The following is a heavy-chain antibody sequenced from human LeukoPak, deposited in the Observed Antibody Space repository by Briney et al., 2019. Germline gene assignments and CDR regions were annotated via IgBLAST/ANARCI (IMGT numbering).Heavy chain of an antibody. CDR3: ARGRLVNYDVTDY. Sequence: SETLSLTCTVSGGSISSGGYYWSWIRQPPGKGLEWIGYIYYSGSTNYNPSLKSRVTISVDTSQNQFSLKLTSVTAADTAVYYCARGRLVNYDVTDYWGQGILVTVSS. D-gene: IGHD3-3*01. V-gene: IGHV4-61*08. CDR2: IYYSGST. J-gene: IGHJ4*02. CDR1: GGSISSGGYY.